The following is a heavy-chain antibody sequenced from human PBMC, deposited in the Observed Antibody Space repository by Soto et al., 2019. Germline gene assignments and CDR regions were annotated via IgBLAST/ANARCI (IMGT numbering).Heavy chain of an antibody. CDR2: FDPEDGET. V-gene: IGHV1-24*01. D-gene: IGHD1-1*01. Sequence: ASVKVSCKVSGYALTELSMHWVRQAPGKGLEWMGGFDPEDGETIYAQKFQGRVTMTEDTSTDTAYMELSSLRSEDTAVYYCATPRSGANDGPFDYWGQGTLVTVSS. CDR1: GYALTELS. CDR3: ATPRSGANDGPFDY. J-gene: IGHJ4*02.